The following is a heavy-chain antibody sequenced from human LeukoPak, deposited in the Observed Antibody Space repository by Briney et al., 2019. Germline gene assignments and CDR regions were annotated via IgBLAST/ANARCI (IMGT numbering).Heavy chain of an antibody. V-gene: IGHV3-30-3*01. CDR2: ISYDGSNK. Sequence: GGSLRLSCAASGFTFSSYAMHWARQAPGKGLEWVAVISYDGSNKYYADSVKGRLTISRDNSKNTLYLQMNSLRAEDTAVYYCARVPVGPAAPWGQGTLVTVSS. CDR1: GFTFSSYA. J-gene: IGHJ5*02. CDR3: ARVPVGPAAP. D-gene: IGHD2-2*01.